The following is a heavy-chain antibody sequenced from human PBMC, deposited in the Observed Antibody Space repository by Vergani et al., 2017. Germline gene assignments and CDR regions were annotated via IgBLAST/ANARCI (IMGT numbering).Heavy chain of an antibody. CDR1: GYSFTSYW. CDR3: ARHPSPGAVLRFPYYFDY. CDR2: IYPGDSDT. Sequence: VQLVQSGAEVKKPGESLKISCKGSGYSFTSYWIGWVRQMPGKGLEWMGIIYPGDSDTRYSPSFQGQVTISADKSISTAYLQWSSLKASDTAMYYCARHPSPGAVLRFPYYFDYWGQGTLVTVSS. J-gene: IGHJ4*02. V-gene: IGHV5-51*01. D-gene: IGHD3-3*01.